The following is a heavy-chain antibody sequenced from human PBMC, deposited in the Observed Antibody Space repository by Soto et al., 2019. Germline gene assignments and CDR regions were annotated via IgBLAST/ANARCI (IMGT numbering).Heavy chain of an antibody. CDR2: ISYDGSNK. Sequence: QVQLVESGGGVVQPGRSLRLSCAASGFTFSSYGMHWVRQAPGKGLEWVAVISYDGSNKYYADSVKGRFTISRDNSKNTLYLQMNSLRAEDTAVYYCAFSSSGYYYGGFDYWGQGTLVTVSS. CDR1: GFTFSSYG. CDR3: AFSSSGYYYGGFDY. J-gene: IGHJ4*02. D-gene: IGHD3-22*01. V-gene: IGHV3-30*03.